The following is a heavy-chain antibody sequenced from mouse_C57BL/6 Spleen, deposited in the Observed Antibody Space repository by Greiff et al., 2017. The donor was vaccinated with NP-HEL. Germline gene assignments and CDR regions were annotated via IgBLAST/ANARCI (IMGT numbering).Heavy chain of an antibody. D-gene: IGHD4-1*01. Sequence: QVHVKQSGAELVRPGASVKLSCKASGYTFTDYYINWVKQRPGQGLEWIARIYPGSGNTYYNEKFKGKATLTAEKSSSTAYMQLSSLTSEDSAVYFCAREHNWDKGFAYWGQGTLVTVSA. CDR2: IYPGSGNT. V-gene: IGHV1-76*01. CDR3: AREHNWDKGFAY. CDR1: GYTFTDYY. J-gene: IGHJ3*01.